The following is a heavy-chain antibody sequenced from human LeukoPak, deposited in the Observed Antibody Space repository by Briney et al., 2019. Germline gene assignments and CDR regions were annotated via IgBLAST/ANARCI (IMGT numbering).Heavy chain of an antibody. CDR1: GFTFSSYW. D-gene: IGHD4-17*01. J-gene: IGHJ5*02. Sequence: GGSLRLSCAAHGFTFSSYWMHWVRQAPGKGLVWVSRINSDGSSTSYADSVKGRFTISRDNAKNTLYLQMNSLRAEDTAVYYCARADYGDYRWYNWFDPWGQGTLVTVSS. CDR2: INSDGSST. CDR3: ARADYGDYRWYNWFDP. V-gene: IGHV3-74*01.